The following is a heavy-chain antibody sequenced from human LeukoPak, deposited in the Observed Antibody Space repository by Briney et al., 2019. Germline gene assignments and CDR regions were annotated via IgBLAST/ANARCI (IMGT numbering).Heavy chain of an antibody. Sequence: GGSLRLSCAASGFTVSTNYLSWVRQAPGKGLEWVSVIYSGGSTYYSSSDKARSPNPRNNSKRTLYIQMNSLRAEDTAVYYCASYCSDSSCYGCGQGTLVTASS. CDR3: ASYCSDSSCYG. CDR1: GFTVSTNY. D-gene: IGHD2-15*01. J-gene: IGHJ4*02. V-gene: IGHV3-66*01. CDR2: IYSGGST.